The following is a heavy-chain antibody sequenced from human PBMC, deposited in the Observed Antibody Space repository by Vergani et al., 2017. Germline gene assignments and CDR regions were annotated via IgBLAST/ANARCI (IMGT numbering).Heavy chain of an antibody. V-gene: IGHV4-59*04. Sequence: QVQLQESGPGLVKPSETLSLTCTVSGGSISSYYWSWIRQPPGKGLEWIGSIYYSGSTYYNPSLKSRVTISVDTSKNQFSLKLSSVTAADTAVYYCVSPSEYFDYWGQGTLVTVSS. CDR1: GGSISSYY. CDR2: IYYSGST. J-gene: IGHJ4*02. CDR3: VSPSEYFDY.